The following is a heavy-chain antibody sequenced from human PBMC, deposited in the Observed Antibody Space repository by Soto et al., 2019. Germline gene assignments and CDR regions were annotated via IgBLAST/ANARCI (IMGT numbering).Heavy chain of an antibody. V-gene: IGHV1-69*13. Sequence: SVKVSCKASGGTFSSYAISWVLQAPGQGLEWMGGIIPIFGTANYAQKFQGRVTITADESTSTAYMELSSLRSEDTAVYYCARDRNSGYDCWGQGTLVTVSS. CDR3: ARDRNSGYDC. CDR1: GGTFSSYA. CDR2: IIPIFGTA. D-gene: IGHD5-12*01. J-gene: IGHJ4*02.